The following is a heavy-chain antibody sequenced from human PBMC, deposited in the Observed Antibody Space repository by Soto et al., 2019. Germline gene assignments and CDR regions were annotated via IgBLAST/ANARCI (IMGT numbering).Heavy chain of an antibody. Sequence: SETLSLTCAVYGGSFSGYYWSWIRQPPGKGLEWIGEINHSGSTSYNPSLKSRVTISVDTSKNQFSLKLSSVTAADTAVYYCARGPITIFGVVNPDPQGGWLDPWGQGTLVTVSS. CDR1: GGSFSGYY. CDR3: ARGPITIFGVVNPDPQGGWLDP. J-gene: IGHJ5*02. D-gene: IGHD3-3*01. CDR2: INHSGST. V-gene: IGHV4-34*01.